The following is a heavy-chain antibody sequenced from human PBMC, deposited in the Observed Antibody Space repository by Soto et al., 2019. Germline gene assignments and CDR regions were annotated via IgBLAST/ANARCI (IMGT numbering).Heavy chain of an antibody. CDR3: AKLSGILPEYNWFDP. CDR2: ISGSGGST. CDR1: GFTFSSYA. Sequence: GGSLRLSCAASGFTFSSYAMSWVRQAPGKGLEWVSAISGSGGSTYYADSVKGRFTISRDNSKNTLYLQMNSLRAEDTAVYYCAKLSGILPEYNWFDPWGQGTLVTVSS. D-gene: IGHD3-10*01. J-gene: IGHJ5*02. V-gene: IGHV3-23*01.